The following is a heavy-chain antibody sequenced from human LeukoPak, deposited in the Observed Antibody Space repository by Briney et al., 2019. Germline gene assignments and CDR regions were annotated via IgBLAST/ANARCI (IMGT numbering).Heavy chain of an antibody. CDR1: GFTFSSYS. Sequence: GGSLRLSCAASGFTFSSYSMNWVRQAPGKGLEWVSSISSSSSYIYYADSVKGRFTISRDNAKNSLYLQMNSLRAEDTAVYYCARAAAGPNYYYYYGMDVWGQGTTVTVSS. V-gene: IGHV3-21*01. CDR2: ISSSSSYI. J-gene: IGHJ6*02. CDR3: ARAAAGPNYYYYYGMDV. D-gene: IGHD6-13*01.